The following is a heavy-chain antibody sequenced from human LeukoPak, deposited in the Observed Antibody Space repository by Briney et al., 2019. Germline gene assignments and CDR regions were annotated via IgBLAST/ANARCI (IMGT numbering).Heavy chain of an antibody. CDR3: ASGSRVFRGGVCYPCNFDY. CDR1: GGTFSSYA. D-gene: IGHD2-21*02. V-gene: IGHV1-69*01. Sequence: GASVKVSCKASGGTFSSYAISWVRQAPGQGLEWMGGIIPIFGTANYAQKFQGRVTITADESTSTAYMELSSLRSEDTAVYYCASGSRVFRGGVCYPCNFDYWGQGTLVTVSS. CDR2: IIPIFGTA. J-gene: IGHJ4*02.